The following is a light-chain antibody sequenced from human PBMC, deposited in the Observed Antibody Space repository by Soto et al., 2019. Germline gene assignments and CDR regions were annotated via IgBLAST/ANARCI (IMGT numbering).Light chain of an antibody. Sequence: DIQMTQSPSTLSASVGDRVTITCRASQSISSWLAWYQQKPGKAPKLLIYDASSLESGVPSRFSGSGSGTEFTLTISSLQPDDFATYSCQQYNSYSRTFGHGTKVEIK. J-gene: IGKJ1*01. CDR3: QQYNSYSRT. V-gene: IGKV1-5*01. CDR1: QSISSW. CDR2: DAS.